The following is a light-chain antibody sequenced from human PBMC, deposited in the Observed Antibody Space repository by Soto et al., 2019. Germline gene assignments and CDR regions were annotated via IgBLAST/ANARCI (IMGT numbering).Light chain of an antibody. CDR3: SSYTSSSTYV. Sequence: QSVLTQPASVSGSPGHSITISCTGTSSDVGGYNYVSWYQQHPGKAPKLMIYDVSNRPSGVSNRFSGSKSGNTASLTISGLQAEAEADYYCSSYTSSSTYVFGTGTKVTAL. CDR2: DVS. CDR1: SSDVGGYNY. V-gene: IGLV2-14*01. J-gene: IGLJ1*01.